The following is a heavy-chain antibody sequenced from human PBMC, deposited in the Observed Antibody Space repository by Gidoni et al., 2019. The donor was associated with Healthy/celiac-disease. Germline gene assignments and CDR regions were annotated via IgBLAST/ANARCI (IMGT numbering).Heavy chain of an antibody. D-gene: IGHD5-18*01. CDR2: IYPGDSDT. J-gene: IGHJ4*02. CDR1: GYSFTSSW. Sequence: VQLVQSGAVVHKPGASLTLPCTGSGYSFTSSWIGWVRQMPGKGLDGMGIIYPGDSDTRYSPAFQCQVTISADKAISTAYLQWSSLKASDTAMYYCARQGSRGYSYGLFDYWGQGTLVTVSS. CDR3: ARQGSRGYSYGLFDY. V-gene: IGHV5-51*01.